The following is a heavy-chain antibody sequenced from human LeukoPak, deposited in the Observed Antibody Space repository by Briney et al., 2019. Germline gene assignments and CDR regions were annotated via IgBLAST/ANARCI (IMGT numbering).Heavy chain of an antibody. D-gene: IGHD6-13*01. CDR3: ASLRLAAVDTGVDY. V-gene: IGHV3-7*03. Sequence: GGSLRLSCTASGFTLSSYAMSWVRQAPGKGLEWVANIKQDGSEKYYVDSVKGRFTISRDNAKNSLYLHMNSLRAEDTAVYYCASLRLAAVDTGVDYWGQGTLVTVSS. J-gene: IGHJ4*02. CDR1: GFTLSSYA. CDR2: IKQDGSEK.